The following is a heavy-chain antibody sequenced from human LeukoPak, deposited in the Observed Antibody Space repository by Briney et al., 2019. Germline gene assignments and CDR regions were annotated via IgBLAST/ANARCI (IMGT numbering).Heavy chain of an antibody. CDR2: IYYSGST. CDR3: ASSSPTFDY. Sequence: SETLSLTCTFSGGSISSSSYSWGWFRQPPGKGLEWIGSIYYSGSTYYNPSLKSRVTISVDTSKNQCSLKLSSVTAADTAVYYCASSSPTFDYWGQGTLVTVSS. J-gene: IGHJ4*02. CDR1: GGSISSSSYS. V-gene: IGHV4-39*01.